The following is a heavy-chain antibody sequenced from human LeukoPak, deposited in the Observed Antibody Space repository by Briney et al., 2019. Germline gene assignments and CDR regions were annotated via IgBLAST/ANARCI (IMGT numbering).Heavy chain of an antibody. J-gene: IGHJ4*02. CDR1: GFTSSSYA. D-gene: IGHD6-13*01. Sequence: GGSLRLSCAASGFTSSSYALNWVRQAPGKGLEWVATVSGSGDRMYHADSAKGRFTISRDNSKNTIYLQMNSLRAEDTALYYCAKAAAAPGFDFWGQGTLVTVSS. CDR3: AKAAAAPGFDF. CDR2: VSGSGDRM. V-gene: IGHV3-23*01.